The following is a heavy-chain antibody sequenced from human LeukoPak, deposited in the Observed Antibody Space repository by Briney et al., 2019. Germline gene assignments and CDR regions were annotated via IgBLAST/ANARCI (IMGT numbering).Heavy chain of an antibody. CDR2: IIPIFGTA. CDR1: GGTFSSYA. J-gene: IGHJ3*02. Sequence: ASMKVSCKASGGTFSSYAISWVRQAPGQGLEWMGGIIPIFGTANYAQKFQGRVTMTRDTSTSTVYMELSSLRSEDTAVYYCARSSRDTSAFDIWGQGTMVTVSS. CDR3: ARSSRDTSAFDI. D-gene: IGHD5-18*01. V-gene: IGHV1-69*05.